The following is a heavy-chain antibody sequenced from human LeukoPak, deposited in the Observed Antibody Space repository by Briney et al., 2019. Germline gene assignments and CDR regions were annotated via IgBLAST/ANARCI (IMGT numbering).Heavy chain of an antibody. CDR2: IIPILGIA. V-gene: IGHV1-69*04. CDR3: ARGSPGGRYAFDI. D-gene: IGHD1-26*01. CDR1: GGTFSSYA. Sequence: GASVKVSFKASGGTFSSYAISWVRQAPGQGLEWMGRIIPILGIANYAQKFQGRVTITADKSTSTAYMELSSLRSEDTAVYYCARGSPGGRYAFDIWGQGTMVTVSS. J-gene: IGHJ3*02.